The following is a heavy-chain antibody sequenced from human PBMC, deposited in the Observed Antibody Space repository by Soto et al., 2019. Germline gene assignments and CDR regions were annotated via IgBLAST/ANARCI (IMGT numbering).Heavy chain of an antibody. V-gene: IGHV1-69*02. D-gene: IGHD6-13*01. CDR1: GGTFSSYT. J-gene: IGHJ4*02. Sequence: QVQLVQSGAEVKKPGSSVKVSCKASGGTFSSYTISWVRQAPGQGLEWMGRIIPILGIANYAQKFQGRVTITADKSTSTAYMELSSLRSEDTAVYYCARQGDSSSWPFDYWGQGTLATVSS. CDR2: IIPILGIA. CDR3: ARQGDSSSWPFDY.